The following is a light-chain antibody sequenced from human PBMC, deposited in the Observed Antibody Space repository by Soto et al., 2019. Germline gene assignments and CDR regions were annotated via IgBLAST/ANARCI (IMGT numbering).Light chain of an antibody. J-gene: IGKJ3*01. Sequence: IQLTQSPSSLSASVGDRVSITCRASQDIKTYLAWYQQKRGEAPKLLISGTFTLQSGVPSRFNGSGSGTDFTLTISRLQPEDFATYYCQHLNTYPPFTFGPGTKVD. CDR3: QHLNTYPPFT. CDR1: QDIKTY. V-gene: IGKV1-9*01. CDR2: GTF.